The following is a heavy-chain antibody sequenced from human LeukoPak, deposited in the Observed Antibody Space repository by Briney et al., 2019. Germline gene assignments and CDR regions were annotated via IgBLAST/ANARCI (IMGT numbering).Heavy chain of an antibody. Sequence: PSETLSLTCTVSGGSISSSSYYWNWIRQPAGKGLEWIGRIYTSGSTDYNPSLKSRVTISEDTSKNQFSLKLRSVTAADTAVYYCARMEAGNYWYFDLWGRGTLVTVSS. J-gene: IGHJ2*01. D-gene: IGHD6-19*01. CDR1: GGSISSSSYY. V-gene: IGHV4-61*02. CDR2: IYTSGST. CDR3: ARMEAGNYWYFDL.